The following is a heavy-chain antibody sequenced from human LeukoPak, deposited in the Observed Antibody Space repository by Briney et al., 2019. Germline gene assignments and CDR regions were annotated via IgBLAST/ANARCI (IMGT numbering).Heavy chain of an antibody. CDR2: IIPIFGTA. J-gene: IGHJ4*02. V-gene: IGHV1-69*05. D-gene: IGHD1-1*01. CDR3: ARVADLEVPEPYFDF. Sequence: SVKVSCKASGGTFSSYAISWVRQAPGQGLEWMGGIIPIFGTANYAQKFQGRVSITTDESTSTTYMQLSGLRPEDTAVYYCARVADLEVPEPYFDFWGQGTLVTVSS. CDR1: GGTFSSYA.